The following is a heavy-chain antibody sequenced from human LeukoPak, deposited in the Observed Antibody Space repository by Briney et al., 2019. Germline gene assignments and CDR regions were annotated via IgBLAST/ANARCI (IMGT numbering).Heavy chain of an antibody. CDR1: GFTVSSNY. CDR2: IYSGGST. D-gene: IGHD1-26*01. V-gene: IGHV3-53*01. CDR3: ARGGSYPSAFDI. J-gene: IGHJ3*02. Sequence: QSGGSLRLSCAASGFTVSSNYMSWVRQAPGKGLEWVSIIYSGGSTFYADSVKGRFTISRDNSKNTLYLQMNSLRAEDTAVYYCARGGSYPSAFDIWGQGTMVTVSS.